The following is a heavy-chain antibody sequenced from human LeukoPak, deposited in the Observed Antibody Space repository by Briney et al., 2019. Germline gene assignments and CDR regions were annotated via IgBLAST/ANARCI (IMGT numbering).Heavy chain of an antibody. J-gene: IGHJ3*02. CDR3: ARVRGGPIITPDAFDI. V-gene: IGHV1-46*01. CDR1: GYTFTSYY. CDR2: INPSIGRT. Sequence: ASVKVSCKASGYTFTSYYMHWVRQAPGQGLEWMGIINPSIGRTSYAQKFQGRVTITTDESTSTAYMELSSLRSEDTAVYYCARVRGGPIITPDAFDIWGQGTMVTVSS. D-gene: IGHD3-10*01.